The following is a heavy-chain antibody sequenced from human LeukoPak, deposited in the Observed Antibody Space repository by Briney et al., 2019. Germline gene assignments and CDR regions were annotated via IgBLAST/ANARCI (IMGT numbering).Heavy chain of an antibody. Sequence: ASVTVSCKASGYTFTDYYMHWVRQAPGQGLEWMGWINPNSGGTNYAQKFQGRVTMTRDTSISTAYMELSRLRSDDTAVYYCARDTGDSSGYYLGYWGQGTLVTVSS. CDR3: ARDTGDSSGYYLGY. J-gene: IGHJ4*02. V-gene: IGHV1-2*02. CDR1: GYTFTDYY. D-gene: IGHD3-22*01. CDR2: INPNSGGT.